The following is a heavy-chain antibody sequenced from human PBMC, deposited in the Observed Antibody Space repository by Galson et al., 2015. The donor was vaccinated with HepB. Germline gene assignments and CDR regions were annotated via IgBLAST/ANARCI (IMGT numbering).Heavy chain of an antibody. CDR3: ARHDPDYGDYDY. J-gene: IGHJ4*02. Sequence: LSLTCTVSGGSISSYYWSWIRQPPGKGLEWIGYIYYSGSTNYNPSLKSRVTISVDTSKNQFSLKLSSVTAADTAVYYCARHDPDYGDYDYWGQGTLVTVSS. V-gene: IGHV4-59*08. CDR1: GGSISSYY. D-gene: IGHD4-17*01. CDR2: IYYSGST.